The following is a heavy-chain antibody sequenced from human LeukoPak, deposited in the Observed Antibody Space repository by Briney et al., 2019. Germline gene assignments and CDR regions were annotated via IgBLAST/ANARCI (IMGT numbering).Heavy chain of an antibody. Sequence: PGGSLRLSCAASGFTFSDYYMSWIRQAPGKGLEWVSYISSSSSYTNYADSVKGRFTISRDNAKNSLYLQMNSLRAEDTAVYYCARVNWDGVYGFDYWGQGTLVTVSS. CDR2: ISSSSSYT. CDR3: ARVNWDGVYGFDY. D-gene: IGHD5/OR15-5a*01. CDR1: GFTFSDYY. J-gene: IGHJ4*02. V-gene: IGHV3-11*05.